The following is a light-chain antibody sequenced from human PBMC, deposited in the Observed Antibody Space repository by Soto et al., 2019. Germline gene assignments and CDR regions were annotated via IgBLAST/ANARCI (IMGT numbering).Light chain of an antibody. Sequence: QSVLTQPPSLSGAPGQRVTISCTGSSSNIGAGYDVHWYQQVPGTAPKLLIYGNNNRPLGVPDRFSGSKSGTSASLAITGLQAEDEADYYCQSYDSRLSGWVFGGGTKVTVL. V-gene: IGLV1-40*01. CDR2: GNN. CDR1: SSNIGAGYD. J-gene: IGLJ3*02. CDR3: QSYDSRLSGWV.